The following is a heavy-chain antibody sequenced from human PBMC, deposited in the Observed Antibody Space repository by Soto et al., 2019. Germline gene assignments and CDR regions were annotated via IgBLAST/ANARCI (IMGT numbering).Heavy chain of an antibody. D-gene: IGHD2-15*01. CDR1: GYSFTSYW. CDR3: ARLGGSIVVVVAATPFDY. J-gene: IGHJ4*02. CDR2: IYPGDSDT. V-gene: IGHV5-51*01. Sequence: GESLKISCKGSGYSFTSYWIGWVRQMPGKGLEWMGFIYPGDSDTRYSPSFQGQVTISADKSISTAYLQWSSLKASDTAMYYCARLGGSIVVVVAATPFDYWGQGTLVTVSS.